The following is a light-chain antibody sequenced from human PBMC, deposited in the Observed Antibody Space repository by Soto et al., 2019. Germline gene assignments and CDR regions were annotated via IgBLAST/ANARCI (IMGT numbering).Light chain of an antibody. J-gene: IGKJ2*01. CDR2: SAS. V-gene: IGKV3-20*01. CDR1: QSVASSY. CDR3: QQYNNLPPDT. Sequence: EVVLTQSPGTLSLSPGERVTLSCRASQSVASSYLAWYQQKPGRAPRLLFYSASSRATGIPDRFSGSGSGTDFTLTISRLEPEDFAVYFCQQYNNLPPDTFGQGTKLEIK.